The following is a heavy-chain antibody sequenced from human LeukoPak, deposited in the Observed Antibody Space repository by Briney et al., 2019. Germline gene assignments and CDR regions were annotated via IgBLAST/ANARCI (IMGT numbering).Heavy chain of an antibody. CDR3: AKAMIVVVITSGFDY. J-gene: IGHJ4*02. CDR2: ISYDGSNK. D-gene: IGHD3-22*01. Sequence: SGRSLRLSCAASGFSFSNYGMHWVRQAPGKGLEWVAAISYDGSNKYYTDSVKGRFTISRDNSKNTLYLQMNSLRAEDTAVYYCAKAMIVVVITSGFDYWGQGTLVTVSS. CDR1: GFSFSNYG. V-gene: IGHV3-30*18.